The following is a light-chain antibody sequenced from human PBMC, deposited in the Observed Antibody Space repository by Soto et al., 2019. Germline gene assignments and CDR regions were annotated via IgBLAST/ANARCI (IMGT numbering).Light chain of an antibody. J-gene: IGLJ2*01. CDR3: AAWDDSLNGPL. Sequence: QTVVTQPPSASGTPGQRVTISCSGSRSNIGGNTVNWYQHLPGTAPRLLVYKNTQRPSGVPDRFSASKSGTSASLAISGLQSEDEADYYCAAWDDSLNGPLFGGGTQLTVL. CDR1: RSNIGGNT. CDR2: KNT. V-gene: IGLV1-44*01.